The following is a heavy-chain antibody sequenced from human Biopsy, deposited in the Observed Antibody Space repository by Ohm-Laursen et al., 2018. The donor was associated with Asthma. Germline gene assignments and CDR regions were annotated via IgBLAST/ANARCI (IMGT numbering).Heavy chain of an antibody. CDR2: ISYDGSNK. V-gene: IGHV3-30*18. D-gene: IGHD1-1*01. CDR3: AKESGSNYAFDI. J-gene: IGHJ3*02. CDR1: GFTFSSYG. Sequence: SLRLSCAATGFTFSSYGMHWVRQAPGKGLEWVAVISYDGSNKYYADSVKGRFTISRDNSKNALYLQMNSLRAEDTAVYYCAKESGSNYAFDIWGQGTMVTVSS.